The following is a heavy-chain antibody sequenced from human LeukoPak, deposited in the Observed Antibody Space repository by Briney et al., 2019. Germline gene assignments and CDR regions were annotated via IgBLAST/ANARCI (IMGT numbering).Heavy chain of an antibody. CDR1: GFTFSSYE. CDR2: ISGSGSPK. D-gene: IGHD2-2*02. Sequence: GGSLRLSCAASGFTFSSYEMNWVRQAPGKGLELISYISGSGSPKYYADSVKGRFTISRDNAKNSLYLQMNSLTAEDTAVYYCARGPYTDYWGQGTLVTVSS. V-gene: IGHV3-48*03. CDR3: ARGPYTDY. J-gene: IGHJ4*02.